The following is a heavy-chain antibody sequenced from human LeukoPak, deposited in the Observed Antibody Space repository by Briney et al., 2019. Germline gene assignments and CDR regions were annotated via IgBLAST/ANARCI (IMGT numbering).Heavy chain of an antibody. J-gene: IGHJ4*02. CDR2: IKQDGSEK. CDR3: TRVGYIDEGIDY. Sequence: GGSLRLSCAASGFTFSSYWMSWVRQAPGKGLEWVANIKQDGSEKSYVDPVKGRFTISRDNAKNSLYLQMNSLRAEDTAIYYCTRVGYIDEGIDYWGQGTLVTVSS. D-gene: IGHD5-24*01. CDR1: GFTFSSYW. V-gene: IGHV3-7*04.